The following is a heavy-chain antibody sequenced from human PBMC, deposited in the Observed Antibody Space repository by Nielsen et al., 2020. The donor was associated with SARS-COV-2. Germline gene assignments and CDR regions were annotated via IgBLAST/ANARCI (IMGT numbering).Heavy chain of an antibody. CDR1: GYSFTTYA. V-gene: IGHV1-3*01. Sequence: ASVKVSCKASGYSFTTYAIHWARQAPGQRLEWMGWINADSGNTRYSQEFQGRVTVTTDTSTNTVYMELRSLRSDDTAVYYCARHTVYSSTWFAFDLWGQGTMVTVSS. D-gene: IGHD6-13*01. J-gene: IGHJ3*01. CDR3: ARHTVYSSTWFAFDL. CDR2: INADSGNT.